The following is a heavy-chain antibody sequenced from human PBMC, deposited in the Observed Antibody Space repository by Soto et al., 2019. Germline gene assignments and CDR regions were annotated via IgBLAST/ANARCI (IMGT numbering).Heavy chain of an antibody. Sequence: QVQLQESGPGLVKPSQTLSLTCTVSGGSISTVDYWWSWIRQSPAMGLEWIGHIYDGGRTYNNPSLESRVTMSVDTSKSQLSLTLGSVSAADTAVYYCARGPSGDKVDSWGQGTLVTVSS. CDR3: ARGPSGDKVDS. V-gene: IGHV4-30-4*01. D-gene: IGHD7-27*01. CDR1: GGSISTVDYW. J-gene: IGHJ4*02. CDR2: IYDGGRT.